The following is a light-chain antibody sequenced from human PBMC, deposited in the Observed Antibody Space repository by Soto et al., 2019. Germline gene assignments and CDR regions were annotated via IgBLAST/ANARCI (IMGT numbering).Light chain of an antibody. CDR3: QQYNNWPLT. Sequence: EIVMTQSPATLSVSPGERATLSCRASQSVRSTLAWYQQKPGQAPSLLIYGASTRATVIPARFSGSGSGTEFTLTISSLQSEDFAVYYCQQYNNWPLTFGGGTKVEIK. CDR1: QSVRST. V-gene: IGKV3-15*01. J-gene: IGKJ4*01. CDR2: GAS.